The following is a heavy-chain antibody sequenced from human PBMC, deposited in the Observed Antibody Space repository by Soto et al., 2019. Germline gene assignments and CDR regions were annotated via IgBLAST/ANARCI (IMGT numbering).Heavy chain of an antibody. CDR2: IYYSGST. CDR3: ARHRNRVGGFDY. J-gene: IGHJ4*02. V-gene: IGHV4-39*01. D-gene: IGHD2-15*01. Sequence: QLQLQESGPGLVKPSETLSLTCTVSGGSISSSSYYWGWIRQPPGKGLEWIGSIYYSGSTYYNPSLKSRVTISVDTSKNQFSLKLSSVTAADTAVYYCARHRNRVGGFDYWGQGTLVTVSS. CDR1: GGSISSSSYY.